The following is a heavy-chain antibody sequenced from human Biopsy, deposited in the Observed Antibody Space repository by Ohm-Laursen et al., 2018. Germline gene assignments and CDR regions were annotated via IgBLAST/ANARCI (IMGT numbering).Heavy chain of an antibody. V-gene: IGHV3-53*01. CDR2: IYSGGNT. J-gene: IGHJ3*02. CDR3: ARDPRDGRTGKSTKDALDI. Sequence: SLRLSCAASGFTFTNHWMSWVRQAPGKGLEWVSIIYSGGNTYYADSVKGRFTISRDNSKNTVYLQMNSLRAEDTAVYYCARDPRDGRTGKSTKDALDIWGQGTMVTVST. CDR1: GFTFTNHW. D-gene: IGHD1-1*01.